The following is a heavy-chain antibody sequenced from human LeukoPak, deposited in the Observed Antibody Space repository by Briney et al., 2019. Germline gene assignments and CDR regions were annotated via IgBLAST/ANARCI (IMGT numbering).Heavy chain of an antibody. CDR2: ISGGGGST. Sequence: GGSLRLSCAASGFTFSSYAMSWVRQAPGEGLEWVSAISGGGGSTYYADSVKGRFNISRDNSKNTLYLQMNSLRAEDTAVYYCAKEETGWFGELWAPYYYYCMDVWGQGTTVTVSS. V-gene: IGHV3-23*01. J-gene: IGHJ6*02. D-gene: IGHD3-10*01. CDR1: GFTFSSYA. CDR3: AKEETGWFGELWAPYYYYCMDV.